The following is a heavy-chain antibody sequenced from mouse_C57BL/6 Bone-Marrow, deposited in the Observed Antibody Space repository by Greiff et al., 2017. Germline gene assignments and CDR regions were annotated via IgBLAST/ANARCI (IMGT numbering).Heavy chain of an antibody. J-gene: IGHJ3*01. Sequence: VQLQQSGPELVKPGASVKISCKASGYSFTGYYMNWVKQSPEKSLEWIGEINPSTGGTTYNQKFKAKDTLTVDKSSSTAYMQLKSLTTEDSAVYYCARHSFAYWGQGTLVTVSA. CDR2: INPSTGGT. V-gene: IGHV1-42*01. CDR3: ARHSFAY. CDR1: GYSFTGYY.